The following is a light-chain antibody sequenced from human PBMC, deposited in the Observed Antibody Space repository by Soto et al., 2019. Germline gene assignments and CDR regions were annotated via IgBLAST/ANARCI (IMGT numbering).Light chain of an antibody. V-gene: IGKV3-20*01. CDR1: QSINSN. Sequence: TQSPATLSVSPGDRATLSCRASQSINSNLAWYQQQPGQAHRLLIYDISSRDTGIPDRFTGSGFGTDFTLTISRLEPEDFAVYYCQQYGSSPWTFGQGTRWIS. J-gene: IGKJ1*01. CDR3: QQYGSSPWT. CDR2: DIS.